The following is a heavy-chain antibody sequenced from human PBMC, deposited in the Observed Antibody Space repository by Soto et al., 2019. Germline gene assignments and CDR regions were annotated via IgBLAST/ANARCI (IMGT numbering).Heavy chain of an antibody. CDR2: IWYDGSNK. CDR3: ARDQYGSGSSVDY. Sequence: QVQLVESGGGVVQPGRSLRLSCAASGFTFSSYGMHWVRQAPGKGLEWVAVIWYDGSNKYYADSVKGRFTISRDNSKNTLYLQMNSLRVEDTAVYYCARDQYGSGSSVDYWGQGTLVTVSS. D-gene: IGHD3-10*01. V-gene: IGHV3-33*01. CDR1: GFTFSSYG. J-gene: IGHJ4*02.